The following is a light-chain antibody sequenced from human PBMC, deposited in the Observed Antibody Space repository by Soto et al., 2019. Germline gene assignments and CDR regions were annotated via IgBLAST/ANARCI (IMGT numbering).Light chain of an antibody. J-gene: IGKJ1*01. Sequence: ENVFRQSPGTLSLSPGERSALSCRASQSVGTYLAWYQQKPGQARRLLIFDASKRATGIPARFSGSGSGTEFTLTISSIETEDLAVYYCQHRSNWPSWTFGAGTKV. CDR2: DAS. CDR1: QSVGTY. V-gene: IGKV3-11*01. CDR3: QHRSNWPSWT.